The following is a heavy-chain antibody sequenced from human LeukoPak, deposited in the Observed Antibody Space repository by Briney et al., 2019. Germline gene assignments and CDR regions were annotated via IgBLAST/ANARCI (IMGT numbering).Heavy chain of an antibody. CDR3: ARAFYYDSSGYYYHFDY. CDR2: MNPNSGNT. V-gene: IGHV1-8*01. J-gene: IGHJ4*02. Sequence: ASVKVSCKASGYTFTSYDINWVRQATRQGLEWMGWMNPNSGNTGYAQKFQGRVTMTRNTSISTAYMELSSLRSEDTAVYYCARAFYYDSSGYYYHFDYWGQGTLVTVSS. CDR1: GYTFTSYD. D-gene: IGHD3-22*01.